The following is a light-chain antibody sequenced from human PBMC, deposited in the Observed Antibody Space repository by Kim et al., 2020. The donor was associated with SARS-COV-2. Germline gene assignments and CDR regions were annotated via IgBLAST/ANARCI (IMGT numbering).Light chain of an antibody. Sequence: QSALTQPASVSGSPGQSITISCTGTSSDVGNYNLVSWYQQFPGKAPKLMIYEVTKRPSGVSNRFSGSKSGNTASLTISGLQAEDEADYYCCSYAGSSTYVFGSGTKVTV. J-gene: IGLJ1*01. CDR2: EVT. V-gene: IGLV2-23*02. CDR3: CSYAGSSTYV. CDR1: SSDVGNYNL.